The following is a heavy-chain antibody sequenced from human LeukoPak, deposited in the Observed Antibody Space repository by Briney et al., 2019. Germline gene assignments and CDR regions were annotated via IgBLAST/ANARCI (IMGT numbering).Heavy chain of an antibody. CDR1: GGSISSHY. CDR3: AREYCSGGSCYFDY. D-gene: IGHD2-15*01. J-gene: IGHJ4*02. V-gene: IGHV4-59*11. Sequence: TSETLSLTCTVSGGSISSHYWSWIRQPPGQGLEWIGYIYYSGSTNYNPSLKSRVTISVDTSKNQFSLKLSSVTAADTAVYYCAREYCSGGSCYFDYWGQGTLVTVSS. CDR2: IYYSGST.